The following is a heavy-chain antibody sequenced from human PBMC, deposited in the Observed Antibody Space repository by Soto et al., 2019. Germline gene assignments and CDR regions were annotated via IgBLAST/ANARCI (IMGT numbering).Heavy chain of an antibody. J-gene: IGHJ5*02. CDR1: GYTYISYS. D-gene: IGHD6-19*01. Sequence: ASVKVSCKASGYTYISYSMHWVRQAPGQRLEWMGWINVGNGNTKYSQNLQGRVTIYQDTSASTAYMELSSLTSEDTAVYYCAREKWGSGSRWLDPWGQGTLVTVSS. V-gene: IGHV1-3*01. CDR2: INVGNGNT. CDR3: AREKWGSGSRWLDP.